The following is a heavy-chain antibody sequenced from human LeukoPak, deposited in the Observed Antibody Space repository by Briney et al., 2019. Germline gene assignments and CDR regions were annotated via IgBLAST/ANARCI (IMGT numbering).Heavy chain of an antibody. V-gene: IGHV3-30*02. Sequence: GGSLRLSCAASGFTFSGSGMHWVRQAPGKGLEWVAFIRNDGTNKYYAESVKGRFTISRDNSKNTLYLQMNSLRAEDTAVYYCAKDVGAVAGTSPYWGQGTLVTVSS. CDR2: IRNDGTNK. D-gene: IGHD6-19*01. CDR3: AKDVGAVAGTSPY. J-gene: IGHJ4*02. CDR1: GFTFSGSG.